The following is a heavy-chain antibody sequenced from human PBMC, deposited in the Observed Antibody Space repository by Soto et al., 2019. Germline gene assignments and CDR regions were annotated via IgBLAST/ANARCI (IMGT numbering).Heavy chain of an antibody. CDR1: GGTFSSYA. J-gene: IGHJ6*02. D-gene: IGHD2-2*01. CDR3: ARHDFISSSCYYYYYYGMDV. Sequence: GASVKVSCKASGGTFSSYAISWVRQAPGQGLEWMGGIIPIFDTANYAQKFQGRVTITADESTSTAYMELSSLRSEDTAVYYCARHDFISSSCYYYYYYGMDVWGQGTTVTVSS. V-gene: IGHV1-69*13. CDR2: IIPIFDTA.